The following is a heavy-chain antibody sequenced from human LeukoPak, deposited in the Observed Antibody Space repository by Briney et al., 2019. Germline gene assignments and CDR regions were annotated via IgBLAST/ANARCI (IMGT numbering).Heavy chain of an antibody. D-gene: IGHD2-2*02. V-gene: IGHV5-51*01. CDR2: IYPGDSDT. CDR3: ARHLGYCNSDNCYIGVY. CDR1: GYSFTTYW. J-gene: IGHJ4*02. Sequence: GESLKISCKGSGYSFTTYWIGWVRQMPGKGLEWMGIIYPGDSDTRYSPSFQGQVTISADKSISTAYLQWSSLKASDTAMYYCARHLGYCNSDNCYIGVYWGQGTLVTVSS.